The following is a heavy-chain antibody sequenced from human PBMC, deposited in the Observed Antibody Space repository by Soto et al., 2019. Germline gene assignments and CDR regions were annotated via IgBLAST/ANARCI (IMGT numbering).Heavy chain of an antibody. CDR1: GFTFSSYA. J-gene: IGHJ4*02. V-gene: IGHV3-23*01. CDR3: AKWGYYYDSSGYPFDY. CDR2: ISGGGGST. D-gene: IGHD3-22*01. Sequence: GGSLRLSCAASGFTFSSYAMSWVRQAPGKGLEWVSAISGGGGSTYYADSVKGRFTISRDNSKNTLYLQMNSLRAEDTAVYYCAKWGYYYDSSGYPFDYWGQGTLVTVSS.